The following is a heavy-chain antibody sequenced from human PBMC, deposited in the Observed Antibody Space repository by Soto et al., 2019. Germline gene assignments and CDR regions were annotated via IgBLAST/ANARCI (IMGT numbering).Heavy chain of an antibody. D-gene: IGHD3-16*01. CDR1: GGSISSYY. CDR2: IYYSGST. V-gene: IGHV4-59*01. Sequence: QVQLQESGPGLVKPSETLSLTCTVSGGSISSYYWSWIRQPPGKGLEWIGYIYYSGSTNYNPSLTRXLXIXLDTSKNQFSLKLSSVTAADTAVYYCARSWGYYFDYWGQGTLVTVSS. CDR3: ARSWGYYFDY. J-gene: IGHJ4*02.